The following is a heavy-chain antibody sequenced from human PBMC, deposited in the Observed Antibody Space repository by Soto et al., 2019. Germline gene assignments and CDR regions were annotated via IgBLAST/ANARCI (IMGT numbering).Heavy chain of an antibody. V-gene: IGHV3-53*01. D-gene: IGHD3-22*01. J-gene: IGHJ6*02. Sequence: LRLSGAASRFPVRSNYMSGVGHAPGNWLQWISGIYSDGSAYYADSVKGRFTISRDNSKNTLYLQLNSLRAEETAVYYCAKDNALVVVLTGIDVWGQGPMVTVSS. CDR3: AKDNALVVVLTGIDV. CDR2: IYSDGSA. CDR1: RFPVRSNY.